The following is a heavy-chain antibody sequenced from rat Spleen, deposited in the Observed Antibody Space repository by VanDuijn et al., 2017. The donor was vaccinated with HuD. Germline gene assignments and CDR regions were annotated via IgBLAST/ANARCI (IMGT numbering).Heavy chain of an antibody. Sequence: EVQLVETGGGLVQPGRSLTVSCAASGFTFSTFPMAWVRQAPTKGLEWVATISPNDGNSYLRDSVKGRFTISRDNAQNTLYLQMSKLGSEDTAIYYCARANYGGYNYWGQGVMVTVSS. CDR3: ARANYGGYNY. V-gene: IGHV5-46*01. CDR2: ISPNDGNS. J-gene: IGHJ2*01. D-gene: IGHD1-11*01. CDR1: GFTFSTFP.